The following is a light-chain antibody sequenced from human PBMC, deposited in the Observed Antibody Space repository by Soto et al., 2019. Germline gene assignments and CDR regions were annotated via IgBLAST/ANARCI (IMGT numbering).Light chain of an antibody. CDR1: QDIRSY. V-gene: IGKV1-39*01. CDR3: QQGYSTQWT. Sequence: DIQMTQSPSSLSASVGDRVSITCLASQDIRSYLNWYQQKPGKAPELLIYATSNLQSGVPPRFSASGSGTDFTLTISSLQPEDFATYYCQQGYSTQWTSGQGTKVEIK. J-gene: IGKJ1*01. CDR2: ATS.